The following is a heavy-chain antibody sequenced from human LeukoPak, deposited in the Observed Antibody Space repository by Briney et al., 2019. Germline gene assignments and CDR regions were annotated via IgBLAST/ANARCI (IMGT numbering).Heavy chain of an antibody. Sequence: SLRLSCTASGFTSGFTFGDYAMSWVRQAPGKGLEWVGFIRTKAYGGTTEYAASVKGRFTISRDGSKSIAYLQMNSLKTEDTAVYYCARDRRQSGDGDVWGQGTTVTVSS. D-gene: IGHD2-21*02. V-gene: IGHV3-49*04. CDR3: ARDRRQSGDGDV. CDR1: GFTSGFTFGDYA. CDR2: IRTKAYGGTT. J-gene: IGHJ6*02.